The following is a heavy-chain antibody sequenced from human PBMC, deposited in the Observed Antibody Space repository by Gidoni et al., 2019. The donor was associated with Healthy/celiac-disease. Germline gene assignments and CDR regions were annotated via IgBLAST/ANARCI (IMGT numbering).Heavy chain of an antibody. J-gene: IGHJ4*02. CDR2: INWNVGST. CDR3: ARSQSHNWNDATLDY. D-gene: IGHD1-20*01. V-gene: IGHV3-20*01. CDR1: GFTFDDYG. Sequence: VQLVESGGGGVRPGGDLRPPCAASGFTFDDYGLSWVRQAPGKGLELVSGINWNVGSTGYADSVKGRFTISRDNAKNSLYLQMNSLRAEDTALYHCARSQSHNWNDATLDYWGQGTLVTVSS.